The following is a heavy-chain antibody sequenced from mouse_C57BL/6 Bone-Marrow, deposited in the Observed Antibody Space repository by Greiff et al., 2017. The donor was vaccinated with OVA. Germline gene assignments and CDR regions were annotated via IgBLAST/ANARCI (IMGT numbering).Heavy chain of an antibody. Sequence: VQLQQSGPELVKPGASVKISCKASGYAFSSSWMNWVKQRPGKGLEWIGRIYPGDGDTNYNGKFKGKATLTADKSSSTAYMQLSSLTSEDSAVYFCARTLYYDYFAWFAYWGQGTLVTVSA. CDR2: IYPGDGDT. J-gene: IGHJ3*01. CDR3: ARTLYYDYFAWFAY. V-gene: IGHV1-82*01. CDR1: GYAFSSSW. D-gene: IGHD2-4*01.